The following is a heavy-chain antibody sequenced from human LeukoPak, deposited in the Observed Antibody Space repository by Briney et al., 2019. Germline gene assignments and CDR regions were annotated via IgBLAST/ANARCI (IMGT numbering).Heavy chain of an antibody. V-gene: IGHV3-33*06. J-gene: IGHJ4*01. CDR2: IWYDGSNK. CDR3: AKDRQYFSLDH. D-gene: IGHD2/OR15-2a*01. CDR1: GFTFSSYG. Sequence: PGGSLRLSCAASGFTFSSYGMHWVRQAPGKGLEWVAVIWYDGSNKYYADSVKGRFTISRDNSKNKVFLQMNSLRMDDTAVYYCAKDRQYFSLDHWGQGTLVTVSS.